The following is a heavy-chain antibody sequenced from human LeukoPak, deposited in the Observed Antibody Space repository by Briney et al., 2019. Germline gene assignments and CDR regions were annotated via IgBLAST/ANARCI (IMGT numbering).Heavy chain of an antibody. Sequence: PGGSLRLSCAASGFTFSDHYMDWVRQAPGKGLEWVGRIRNRANSYTTEYAASVKGRFTISRDDSKNSLYLQMNSLKTEDTAVYYCTREGKWDWGYYYGMDVWGQGTTVTVSS. J-gene: IGHJ6*02. V-gene: IGHV3-72*01. D-gene: IGHD1-26*01. CDR3: TREGKWDWGYYYGMDV. CDR1: GFTFSDHY. CDR2: IRNRANSYTT.